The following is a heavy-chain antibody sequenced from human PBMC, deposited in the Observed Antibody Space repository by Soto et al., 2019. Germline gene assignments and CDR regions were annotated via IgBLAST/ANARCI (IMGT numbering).Heavy chain of an antibody. V-gene: IGHV1-69*19. Sequence: QVQLVQSGAEMKKPGPSVKVSCQSSGGTFNTYAMNWVRQAPGQGPEWMGDISPMFGAANYAPKFQGRVTITGDESTRTSYMQLSSLTSEETALYLCAREVQVHSPAFVYWGQGTLVTVSS. J-gene: IGHJ4*02. CDR1: GGTFNTYA. D-gene: IGHD2-15*01. CDR3: AREVQVHSPAFVY. CDR2: ISPMFGAA.